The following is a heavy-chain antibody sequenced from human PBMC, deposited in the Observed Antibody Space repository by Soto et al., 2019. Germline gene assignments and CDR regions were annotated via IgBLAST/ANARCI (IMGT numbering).Heavy chain of an antibody. Sequence: GGSLRLSCAASGFTFSSYAMSWVRQAPGKGLEWVSGISGSGGSTHHADSVKGRFTISRDNSKNTLYLQMNSLRAEDTAVYYCAKEKDVAPGPIDYWGQGTLVTVSS. V-gene: IGHV3-23*01. CDR1: GFTFSSYA. J-gene: IGHJ4*02. CDR3: AKEKDVAPGPIDY. D-gene: IGHD2-15*01. CDR2: ISGSGGST.